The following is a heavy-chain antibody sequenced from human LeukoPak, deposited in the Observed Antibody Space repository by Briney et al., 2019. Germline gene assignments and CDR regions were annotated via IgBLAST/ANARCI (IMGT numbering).Heavy chain of an antibody. D-gene: IGHD3-10*01. Sequence: GGSLRLSCAASGFTFSSYAMHWVRQAPGKGLEWVAVISYDGSNKYYADSVKGRFTISRDNSKNTLHLQMNSLRAEDTAVYYCARDTYYSLRRLDFWGQGTLVTVSS. CDR1: GFTFSSYA. V-gene: IGHV3-30*01. J-gene: IGHJ4*02. CDR3: ARDTYYSLRRLDF. CDR2: ISYDGSNK.